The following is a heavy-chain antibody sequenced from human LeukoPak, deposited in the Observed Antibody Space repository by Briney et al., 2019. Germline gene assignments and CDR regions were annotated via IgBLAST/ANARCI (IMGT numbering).Heavy chain of an antibody. D-gene: IGHD6-19*01. J-gene: IGHJ4*02. CDR2: IYYSGST. CDR3: ARGSRGWYGFSADY. V-gene: IGHV4-31*11. CDR1: GGSFSGYY. Sequence: SETLSLTCAVYGGSFSGYYWSWIRQHPGKGLEWIGYIYYSGSTYYNPSLKSRVTISVDTSKNQFSLKLSSVTAADTAVYYCARGSRGWYGFSADYWGQGTLVTVSS.